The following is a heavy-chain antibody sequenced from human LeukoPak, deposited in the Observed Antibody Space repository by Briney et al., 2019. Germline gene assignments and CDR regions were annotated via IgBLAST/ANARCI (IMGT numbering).Heavy chain of an antibody. J-gene: IGHJ5*02. Sequence: PGGSLRLSCAASGFTFSDYYMSWIRQAPGKGLEWVANIKQDGSEKYYVDSVKGRFTISRDNAKNSLYLQMNSLRAEDTAVYYCARWYSSGWFDPWGQGTLVTVSS. CDR2: IKQDGSEK. CDR1: GFTFSDYY. D-gene: IGHD6-19*01. CDR3: ARWYSSGWFDP. V-gene: IGHV3-7*01.